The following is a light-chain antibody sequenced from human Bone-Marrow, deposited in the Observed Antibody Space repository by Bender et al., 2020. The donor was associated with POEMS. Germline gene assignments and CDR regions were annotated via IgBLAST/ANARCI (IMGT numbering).Light chain of an antibody. CDR2: SSH. CDR3: AVWDDSLNGWV. Sequence: QTVLTQPPSASGTPGQRVTISCSGGSSNIGAHAVNCHQHLPGAAPNLLLYSSHRRPSGVPDRCSGSRSGTSASLAISGLQSEDEADYYCAVWDDSLNGWVFGGGTKLTVL. CDR1: SSNIGAHA. J-gene: IGLJ3*02. V-gene: IGLV1-44*01.